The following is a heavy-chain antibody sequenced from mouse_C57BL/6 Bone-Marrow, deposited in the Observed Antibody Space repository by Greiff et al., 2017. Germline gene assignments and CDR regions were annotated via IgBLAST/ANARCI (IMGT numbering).Heavy chain of an antibody. CDR1: GYAFSSSW. J-gene: IGHJ4*01. V-gene: IGHV1-82*01. CDR2: IYPGDGDT. CDR3: ARSGYDYLYAMDY. Sequence: LQESGPELVKPGASVKISCKASGYAFSSSWMNWVKQRPGKGLEWIGRIYPGDGDTNYNGKFKGKATLTADKSSSTAYMQLSSLTSEDSAVYFCARSGYDYLYAMDYWGQGTSVTVSS. D-gene: IGHD2-4*01.